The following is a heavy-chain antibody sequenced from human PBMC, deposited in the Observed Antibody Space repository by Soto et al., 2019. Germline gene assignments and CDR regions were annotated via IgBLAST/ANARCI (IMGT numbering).Heavy chain of an antibody. Sequence: GGSLRLSCAASGFTFSSYWMHWVRQAPEKGLMWVSHINSDGSSTTYADSVKGRFTISRDNAKNTLFLQMNSLRADDTAVYYWVSDDVGVRMNSWALRTLVTVSS. J-gene: IGHJ1*01. CDR2: INSDGSST. V-gene: IGHV3-74*01. D-gene: IGHD2-8*01. CDR3: VSDDVGVRMNS. CDR1: GFTFSSYW.